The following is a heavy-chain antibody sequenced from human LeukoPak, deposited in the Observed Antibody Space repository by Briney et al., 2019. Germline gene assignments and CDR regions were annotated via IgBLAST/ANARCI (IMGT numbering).Heavy chain of an antibody. CDR1: GFTFSSYG. V-gene: IGHV3-30*18. CDR3: AKDPALGSGWGFDY. Sequence: LPGGSLRLSCAASGFTFSSYGMHWVRQAPGKGLEWVAVISCDGSNKYYADSVKGRFTISRDNSKNTLYLQMNSLRAEDTAVYYCAKDPALGSGWGFDYWGQGTLVTVSS. J-gene: IGHJ4*02. CDR2: ISCDGSNK. D-gene: IGHD6-19*01.